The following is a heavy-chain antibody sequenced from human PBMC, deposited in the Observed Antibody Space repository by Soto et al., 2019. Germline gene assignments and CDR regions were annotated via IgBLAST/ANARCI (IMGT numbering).Heavy chain of an antibody. Sequence: ESGGGVVQPGRSLRLSCAASGFTFSSYAMHWVRQAPGKGLEWVAVISYDGSNKYYADSVKGRFTISRDNSKNTLYLQMNSLRAEDTAVYYCASDDYGDYDLAAYFDYWGQGTLVTVSS. J-gene: IGHJ4*02. D-gene: IGHD4-17*01. V-gene: IGHV3-30-3*01. CDR3: ASDDYGDYDLAAYFDY. CDR1: GFTFSSYA. CDR2: ISYDGSNK.